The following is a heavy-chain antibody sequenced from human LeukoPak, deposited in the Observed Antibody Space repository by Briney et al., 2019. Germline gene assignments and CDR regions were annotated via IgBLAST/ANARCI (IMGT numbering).Heavy chain of an antibody. V-gene: IGHV3-23*01. CDR3: AKYKKGGSNTVSGSMDV. D-gene: IGHD3-10*01. J-gene: IGHJ6*03. CDR1: GFTFNTYA. CDR2: ISGSGGGT. Sequence: GGSLRLSCAASGFTFNTYAMSWVRQAPGKGLEWVSSISGSGGGTFYADSVKGRFTISRGTSKNTMYLQMNSLRAEDTAVYYCAKYKKGGSNTVSGSMDVWGKGTTVTVSS.